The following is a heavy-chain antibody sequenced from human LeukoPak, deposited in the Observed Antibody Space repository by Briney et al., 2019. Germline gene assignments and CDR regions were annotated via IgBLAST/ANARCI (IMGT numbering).Heavy chain of an antibody. CDR2: MNPNSGNT. V-gene: IGHV1-8*03. CDR3: ARGNRRGSGSYYRMDV. CDR1: GYTFTSYD. J-gene: IGHJ6*04. D-gene: IGHD3-10*01. Sequence: ASVKVSCKASGYTFTSYDINWVRQATGQGLEWMGWMNPNSGNTGYAQKFQGRVTITRNTSISTAYMELSSLRSEDTAVYYCARGNRRGSGSYYRMDVWGKGTTVTVSS.